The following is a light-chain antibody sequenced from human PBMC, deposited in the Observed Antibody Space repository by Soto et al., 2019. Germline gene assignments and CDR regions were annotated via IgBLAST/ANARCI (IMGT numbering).Light chain of an antibody. CDR3: QQYVATLWT. CDR1: QSLVYSANNKNY. Sequence: DIVMTQSPDSLAVSLGERATINCKSSQSLVYSANNKNYLAWYQQKPGQPPKLLIYWASVRESGVPDRFSGSGSGTDFTLTISSLWGEDVAVYCCQQYVATLWTFCQGTKVEVK. V-gene: IGKV4-1*01. CDR2: WAS. J-gene: IGKJ1*01.